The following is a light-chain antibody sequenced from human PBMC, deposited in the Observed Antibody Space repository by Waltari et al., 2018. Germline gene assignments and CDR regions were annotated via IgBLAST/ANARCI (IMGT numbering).Light chain of an antibody. CDR1: GSNIGAGYD. CDR3: QSYDTSLSVV. J-gene: IGLJ3*02. CDR2: GST. Sequence: SVLTQPPSVSGAPGQRVTIPCTGSGSNIGAGYDVHWYQPLPRAAPKLLIYGSTSRPLGVPARFFGSTSGTSASLAITGLQAEDEADYYCQSYDTSLSVVFGGGTKLTVL. V-gene: IGLV1-40*01.